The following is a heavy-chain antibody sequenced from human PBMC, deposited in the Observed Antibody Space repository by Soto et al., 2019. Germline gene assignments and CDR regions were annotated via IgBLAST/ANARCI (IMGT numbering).Heavy chain of an antibody. Sequence: SETLSLTCTVSGGSVSSGSYYWSWIRQPPGKGLEWIGYIYYSGSTNYNPSLKSRVTISVDTSKNQFSLKLSSVTAADTAVYYCARAPRDGYNHHDYWGQGTLVTVSS. J-gene: IGHJ4*02. CDR1: GGSVSSGSYY. CDR3: ARAPRDGYNHHDY. V-gene: IGHV4-61*01. CDR2: IYYSGST. D-gene: IGHD5-12*01.